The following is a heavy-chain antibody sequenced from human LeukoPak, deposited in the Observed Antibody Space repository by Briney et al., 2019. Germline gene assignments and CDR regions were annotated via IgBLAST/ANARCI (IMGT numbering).Heavy chain of an antibody. V-gene: IGHV3-20*04. CDR2: INWNGGST. J-gene: IGHJ6*03. Sequence: GGSLRLSCAASGFTFDDYGMSWVRQAPGKGLEWVSGINWNGGSTGYADSVKGRFTISRDNAKNSLYLQMNSLRAEDAALYYCARDRNYYYYYMDVWGKGTTVTVSS. CDR1: GFTFDDYG. CDR3: ARDRNYYYYYMDV.